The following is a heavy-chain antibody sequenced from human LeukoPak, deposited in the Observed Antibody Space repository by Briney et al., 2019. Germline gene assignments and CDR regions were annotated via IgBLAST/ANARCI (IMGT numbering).Heavy chain of an antibody. CDR1: GFTFSSYA. D-gene: IGHD6-13*01. V-gene: IGHV3-23*01. CDR2: ISDNGGST. Sequence: GGSLRLSCAASGFTFSSYAMSWVRQAPGKGLEWVSTISDNGGSTYYADSVKGRFTISRDNSKNTLYLQMNILRAEDTAVYYCAKPPPDSSSWLFDYWGQGALVTVSS. CDR3: AKPPPDSSSWLFDY. J-gene: IGHJ4*02.